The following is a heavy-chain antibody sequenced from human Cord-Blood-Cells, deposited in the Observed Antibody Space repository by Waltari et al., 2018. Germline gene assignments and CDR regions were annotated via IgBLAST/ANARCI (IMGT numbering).Heavy chain of an antibody. Sequence: QVQLQQWGAGLLKPSETLSLTCAVSGGSFSGYSRGWIRPPPGEGLEWIGESSHSGSTNYNPSLKSRVTISVDTSNNQFSLKLSSVTAADTAVYYCARGRGNDSSGYYYVDYWGQGTLVTVSS. CDR1: GGSFSGYS. V-gene: IGHV4-34*01. CDR3: ARGRGNDSSGYYYVDY. J-gene: IGHJ4*02. CDR2: SSHSGST. D-gene: IGHD3-22*01.